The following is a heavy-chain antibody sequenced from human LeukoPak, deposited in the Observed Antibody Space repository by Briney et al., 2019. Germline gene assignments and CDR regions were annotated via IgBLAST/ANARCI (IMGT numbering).Heavy chain of an antibody. D-gene: IGHD3-22*01. CDR1: GGSFSGYY. J-gene: IGHJ4*02. V-gene: IGHV4-34*01. Sequence: NASETLSLTCGVYGGSFSGYYWNWIRQPPGMGLEWIGEINHRGGTGYNPSLKSRVTMSVDTSKNVFSLKLTSVTAADTAVYYCPSAYYYDSSAAIDYWGQGILVTLSS. CDR3: PSAYYYDSSAAIDY. CDR2: INHRGGT.